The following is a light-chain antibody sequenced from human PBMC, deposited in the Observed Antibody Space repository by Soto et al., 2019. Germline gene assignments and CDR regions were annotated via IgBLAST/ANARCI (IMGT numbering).Light chain of an antibody. Sequence: QSALTQPPSASGSPGHSVTISCTGTSSDVGGYYYVSWYQQQSGKAPKLIIYEVSRRPSGVPDRFSGSKAGDTASLTVSGHQAEDAAYYCCTSYAGINNVIFGAGTKLTVL. J-gene: IGLJ2*01. CDR2: EVS. CDR1: SSDVGGYYY. V-gene: IGLV2-8*01. CDR3: TSYAGINNVI.